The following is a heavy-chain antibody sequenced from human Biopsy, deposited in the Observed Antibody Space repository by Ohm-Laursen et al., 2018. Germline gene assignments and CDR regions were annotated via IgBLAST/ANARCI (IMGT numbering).Heavy chain of an antibody. J-gene: IGHJ2*01. D-gene: IGHD4-11*01. V-gene: IGHV3-30*03. Sequence: SLRLSCAASGFTFTSYAMHWVRQAPGKGLEWVAVISYDGSGEYYADSLQGRFIISRDNPKNTVDLQMNSLRAEDTAVYFCARDGKRWDYSTYFSWHFDIWGRGTLVTVSS. CDR2: ISYDGSGE. CDR3: ARDGKRWDYSTYFSWHFDI. CDR1: GFTFTSYA.